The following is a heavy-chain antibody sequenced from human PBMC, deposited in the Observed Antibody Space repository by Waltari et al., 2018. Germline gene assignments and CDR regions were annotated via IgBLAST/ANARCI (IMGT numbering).Heavy chain of an antibody. CDR3: ARDGSSGFFDY. Sequence: QLQLQESGPGLVKPSETLSLTCTVSGGSISSSSYYWGWIRQPPGKGLEWIGSIYYSGSTYYNPSLKSRVTISVDTSKNQFARKLSSVTAADTAVYYCARDGSSGFFDYWGQGTLVTVSS. D-gene: IGHD6-19*01. J-gene: IGHJ4*02. V-gene: IGHV4-39*07. CDR1: GGSISSSSYY. CDR2: IYYSGST.